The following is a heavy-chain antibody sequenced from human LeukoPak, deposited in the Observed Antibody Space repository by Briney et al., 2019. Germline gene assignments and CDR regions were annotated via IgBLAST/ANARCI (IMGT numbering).Heavy chain of an antibody. Sequence: PSETLSLTCAVSGVPFRNYYWSWVRQSPRQGLEWIGEINHSGYTNYNPSLKSRVTMSIDTSKNQFSLRLTSVSDADTGVYYCTRAVAGHPDWGQGTLVTVSS. CDR2: INHSGYT. D-gene: IGHD5-12*01. V-gene: IGHV4-34*01. J-gene: IGHJ4*02. CDR1: GVPFRNYY. CDR3: TRAVAGHPD.